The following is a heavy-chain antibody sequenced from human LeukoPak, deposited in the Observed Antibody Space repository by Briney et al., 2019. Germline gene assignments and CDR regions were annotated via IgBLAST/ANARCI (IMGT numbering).Heavy chain of an antibody. CDR2: IYYSGST. V-gene: IGHV4-59*01. CDR1: GGSISSYY. D-gene: IGHD1-26*01. J-gene: IGHJ4*02. Sequence: SETLSLTCTVSGGSISSYYWSWIRQPPGKGLEWIGYIYYSGSTNYNPSLKSRVTISVDTSKNQFSLKLRSVTAADTAVYYCAREALGASNDYWGQGTLVTVSS. CDR3: AREALGASNDY.